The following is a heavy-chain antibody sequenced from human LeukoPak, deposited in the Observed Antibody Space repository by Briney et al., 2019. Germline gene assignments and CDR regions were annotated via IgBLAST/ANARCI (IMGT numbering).Heavy chain of an antibody. V-gene: IGHV3-23*01. CDR1: GFTFSNYM. CDR2: ISGSGGGT. CDR3: AKHLNYYDSSGTRRNFDY. Sequence: GGSLRLSCAASGFTFSNYMMHWVRQAPGKGLEWVSTISGSGGGTYYADSVKGRFTISKDNSKNTLYLQMNSLRAEDTAVYYCAKHLNYYDSSGTRRNFDYWGQGTLVTVSS. D-gene: IGHD3-22*01. J-gene: IGHJ4*02.